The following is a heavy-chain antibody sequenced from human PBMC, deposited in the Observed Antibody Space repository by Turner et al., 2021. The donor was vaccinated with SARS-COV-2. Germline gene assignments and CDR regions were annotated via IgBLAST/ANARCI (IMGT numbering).Heavy chain of an antibody. CDR2: ISSYNGNT. Sequence: HVQLVQTGAEVKKPGASGRVSCKASGYTFTNYGISWVRQGPGQGLEWMGWISSYNGNTNYAENPQGRVTLTTDTSTSTAYMEVRSLRSDDTAIYFCARDWAGGYYFDFWGQGTLVTVSS. J-gene: IGHJ4*02. CDR3: ARDWAGGYYFDF. CDR1: GYTFTNYG. V-gene: IGHV1-18*01. D-gene: IGHD6-19*01.